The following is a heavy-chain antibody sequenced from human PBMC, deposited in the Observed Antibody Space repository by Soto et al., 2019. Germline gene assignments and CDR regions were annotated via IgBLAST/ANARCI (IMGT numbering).Heavy chain of an antibody. V-gene: IGHV1-18*01. Sequence: QVQLVQSGAEVKKPGASVKVSCKASGYTFTSYGISWVRQAPGQGLEWMGWISDYNGNTNYAQKVQGRVTMTTETTTSTAYRELRSRRSDDTAVYYGARGNPPDCSGGSCYGGACFDPWGQGTLVTVSS. CDR1: GYTFTSYG. CDR2: ISDYNGNT. J-gene: IGHJ5*02. CDR3: ARGNPPDCSGGSCYGGACFDP. D-gene: IGHD2-15*01.